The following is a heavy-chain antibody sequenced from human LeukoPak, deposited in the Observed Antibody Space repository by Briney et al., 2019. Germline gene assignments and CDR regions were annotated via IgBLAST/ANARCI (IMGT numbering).Heavy chain of an antibody. CDR2: ITSGSTI. Sequence: PGGSLRLSCAASGFTFSSYEMNWVRQAPGKGLEWVSYITSGSTIYYADSVKGRFTISRDNPKNSLYLQMDSLRAEDTAVYYCARVNGMDVWGQGATVTVSS. V-gene: IGHV3-48*03. J-gene: IGHJ6*02. CDR3: ARVNGMDV. CDR1: GFTFSSYE.